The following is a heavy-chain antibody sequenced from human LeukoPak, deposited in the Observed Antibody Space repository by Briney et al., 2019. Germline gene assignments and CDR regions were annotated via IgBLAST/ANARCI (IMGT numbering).Heavy chain of an antibody. D-gene: IGHD5-24*01. CDR3: ARDAGGLQFTYFDY. V-gene: IGHV1-69*06. CDR1: GGTFSSYA. J-gene: IGHJ4*02. Sequence: ASVKVSCKASGGTFSSYAISWVRQAPGHGLEWMGGIIPIFGTANYAQKFQGRVTITADKSTSTAYMELSSLRSEDTAVYYCARDAGGLQFTYFDYWGQGTLVTVSS. CDR2: IIPIFGTA.